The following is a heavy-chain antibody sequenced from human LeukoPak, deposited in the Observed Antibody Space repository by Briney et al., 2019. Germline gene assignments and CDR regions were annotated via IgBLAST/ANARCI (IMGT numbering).Heavy chain of an antibody. Sequence: SETLSLTCAVYGGSFSGYYWSGIRQPPGKGLEWIGEINHSGGTNYNPSLKSRVTISVDTSKNQFSLKLSSVTAADTAVYYCARVSGIAAAGGGFDYWGQGTLVTVSS. CDR1: GGSFSGYY. CDR3: ARVSGIAAAGGGFDY. V-gene: IGHV4-34*01. CDR2: INHSGGT. J-gene: IGHJ4*02. D-gene: IGHD6-13*01.